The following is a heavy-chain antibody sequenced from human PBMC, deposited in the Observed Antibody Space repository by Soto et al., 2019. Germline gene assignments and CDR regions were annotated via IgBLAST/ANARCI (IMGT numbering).Heavy chain of an antibody. V-gene: IGHV4-61*01. CDR2: IYYSGST. D-gene: IGHD3-22*01. J-gene: IGHJ6*02. CDR1: GGSVSSGSYY. Sequence: QVQLQESGPGLVKPSETLSLTCTVSGGSVSSGSYYWSWIRQPPGKGLEWIGDIYYSGSTTYNPSLKSRVTISVDTSKNQFSLRLSSVTAADTAVYYCARDFYDSSGYPYYYYYGMDVWGQGTTVTVSS. CDR3: ARDFYDSSGYPYYYYYGMDV.